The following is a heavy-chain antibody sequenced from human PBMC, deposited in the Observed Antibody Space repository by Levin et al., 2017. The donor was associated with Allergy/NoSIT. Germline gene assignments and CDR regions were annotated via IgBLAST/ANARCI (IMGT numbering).Heavy chain of an antibody. J-gene: IGHJ6*03. D-gene: IGHD2-15*01. CDR1: GFTFSSYA. CDR2: ISSNGGST. CDR3: VKGGTLGYCSGGSCPLGHYMDG. V-gene: IGHV3-64D*06. Sequence: GGSLRLSCSASGFTFSSYAMHWVRQAPGKGLEYVSAISSNGGSTYYADSVKGRFTISRDNSKNTLYLQMSSLRVEDTALYYCVKGGTLGYCSGGSCPLGHYMDGWGKGTTVTVSS.